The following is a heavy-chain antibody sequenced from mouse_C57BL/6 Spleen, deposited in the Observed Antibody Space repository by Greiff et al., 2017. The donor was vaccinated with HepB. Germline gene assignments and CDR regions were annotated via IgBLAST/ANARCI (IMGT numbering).Heavy chain of an antibody. CDR1: GFTFNTYA. CDR2: IRSKSSNYAT. D-gene: IGHD2-1*01. V-gene: IGHV10-3*01. CDR3: VRDGETLYYGNSWFAY. J-gene: IGHJ3*01. Sequence: EVMLVESGGGLVQPKGSLKLSCAASGFTFNTYAMHWVRQAPGKGLEWVARIRSKSSNYATYYADSVKDRFTISRDDSQSMLYLQMNNLKTEDTAMYYCVRDGETLYYGNSWFAYWGQGTLVTVSA.